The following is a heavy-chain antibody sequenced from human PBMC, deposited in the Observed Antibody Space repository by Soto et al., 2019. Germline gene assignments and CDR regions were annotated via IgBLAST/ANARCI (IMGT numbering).Heavy chain of an antibody. Sequence: GGSLRLSCAASGFPLSSYAMHWVRQAPGKGLEWVAVISYDGSNKYYADSVKGRFTISRDNSKNTLYLQMNSLRAEDTAVYYCARVHDSSGYYDYWGQGTLVTVSS. D-gene: IGHD3-22*01. CDR3: ARVHDSSGYYDY. J-gene: IGHJ4*02. CDR1: GFPLSSYA. CDR2: ISYDGSNK. V-gene: IGHV3-30-3*01.